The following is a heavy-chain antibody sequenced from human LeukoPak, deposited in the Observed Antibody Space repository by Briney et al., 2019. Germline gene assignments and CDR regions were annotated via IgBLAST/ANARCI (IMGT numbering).Heavy chain of an antibody. Sequence: SETLSLTCTVSGGSISSYYWSWIRQPPGKGLEWIGYIYYSGSTNYNPSLKSRVTISVDTSKNQFSLKLSSVTAADTAVYYCPRDLGYCSSTSCYGWFDPWGQGTLVTVPS. CDR1: GGSISSYY. CDR3: PRDLGYCSSTSCYGWFDP. D-gene: IGHD2-2*03. CDR2: IYYSGST. V-gene: IGHV4-59*01. J-gene: IGHJ5*02.